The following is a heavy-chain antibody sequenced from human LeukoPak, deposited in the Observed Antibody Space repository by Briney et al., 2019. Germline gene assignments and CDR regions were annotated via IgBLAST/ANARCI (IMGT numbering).Heavy chain of an antibody. CDR1: GYTFTSYG. CDR2: ISAYNGNT. J-gene: IGHJ6*02. V-gene: IGHV1-18*01. Sequence: ASVKVSCKASGYTFTSYGISWVRQAPGQGLEWMGWISAYNGNTNYAQKLQGSVTMTTDTSTSTAYMELRSLRSDDTAVYYCARDSGYCSSTSCYVSGDPNYYYGMDVWGQGTTVTVSS. CDR3: ARDSGYCSSTSCYVSGDPNYYYGMDV. D-gene: IGHD2-2*01.